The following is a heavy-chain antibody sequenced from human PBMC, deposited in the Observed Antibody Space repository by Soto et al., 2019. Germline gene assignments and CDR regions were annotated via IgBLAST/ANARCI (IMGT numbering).Heavy chain of an antibody. CDR2: IIPIFGTA. J-gene: IGHJ6*02. D-gene: IGHD1-26*01. V-gene: IGHV1-69*01. Sequence: QVQLVQSGAEVKKPGSSVKVSCKASGGTFSSYAISWVRQAPGQGLEWMGGIIPIFGTANYAQKFQGRVTISADESTSTAYMGLSSLRSGDTAVYYCARARWEGSLGNYYGMEVWGQGTTVTVSS. CDR1: GGTFSSYA. CDR3: ARARWEGSLGNYYGMEV.